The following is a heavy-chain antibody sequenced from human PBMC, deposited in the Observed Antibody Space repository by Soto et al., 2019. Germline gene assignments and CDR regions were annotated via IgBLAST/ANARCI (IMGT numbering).Heavy chain of an antibody. CDR3: AKSRVFIGAIVTLLDS. J-gene: IGHJ4*02. CDR2: ISNNGDTA. Sequence: EVQLLESGGGLVQPGGSLTLSCATSGFTFSSYAMVWVCQAAEKGLEWVASISNNGDTAYYADSVKGRFTISRGNSENTLYLQMNGLRADDTALYFCAKSRVFIGAIVTLLDSWGQGTQVTVSS. D-gene: IGHD1-26*01. CDR1: GFTFSSYA. V-gene: IGHV3-23*01.